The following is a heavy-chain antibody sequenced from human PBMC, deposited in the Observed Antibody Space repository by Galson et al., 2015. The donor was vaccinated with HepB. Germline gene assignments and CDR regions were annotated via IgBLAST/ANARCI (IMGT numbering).Heavy chain of an antibody. Sequence: SLRLSCAGSGFTFSRSAMHWVRQASGKGLEWVGRIGSKANNYATAYTTSVKGRFTISRDDSKNTAYLQMNRVTTEDTAVYYCTSLGDLSGYSSRWGQGTLVTVSS. V-gene: IGHV3-73*01. D-gene: IGHD4-11*01. J-gene: IGHJ4*02. CDR3: TSLGDLSGYSSR. CDR2: IGSKANNYAT. CDR1: GFTFSRSA.